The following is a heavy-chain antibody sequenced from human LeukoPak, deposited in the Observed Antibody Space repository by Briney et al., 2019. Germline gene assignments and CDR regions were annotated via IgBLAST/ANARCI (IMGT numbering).Heavy chain of an antibody. CDR3: ARAFGSGSYWLMQSDNWLDS. Sequence: EASVKVSCKASGYTFTKYGFSWVRQAPGQGPEWMGWISVYNGNTNFAQKFQGRVTLTTDTSTSTAYMELRSLRSDDTAFYYCARAFGSGSYWLMQSDNWLDSWGQGTLVTVSS. D-gene: IGHD3-10*01. J-gene: IGHJ5*01. CDR1: GYTFTKYG. V-gene: IGHV1-18*01. CDR2: ISVYNGNT.